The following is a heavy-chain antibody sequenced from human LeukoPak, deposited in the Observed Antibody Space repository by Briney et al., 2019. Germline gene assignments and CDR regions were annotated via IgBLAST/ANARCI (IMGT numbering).Heavy chain of an antibody. CDR3: AKDPVVGRITMTVIDY. J-gene: IGHJ4*02. V-gene: IGHV3-23*01. D-gene: IGHD3-22*01. CDR1: GFTFSSYA. CDR2: ISGSGGST. Sequence: GGSLRLSCAASGFTFSSYAMSWVRQAPGKGLEWVSAISGSGGSTYYAGSVKGRFTISRDNSKNTLYLQMNSLRAEDTAVYYCAKDPVVGRITMTVIDYWGQGTLVTVSS.